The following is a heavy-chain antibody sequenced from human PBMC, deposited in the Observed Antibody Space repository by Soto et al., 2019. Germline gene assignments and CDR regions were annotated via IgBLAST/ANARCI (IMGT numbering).Heavy chain of an antibody. V-gene: IGHV3-33*01. CDR3: ARDPGVTNYYFDY. J-gene: IGHJ4*02. CDR2: MWFDGSKQ. Sequence: QVQLVESGGGVVQPGRSLRLSCVTSGFSFSRYGFHWVRQAPGKGLEWVAVMWFDGSKQYYVDSAKGRFTISRDNSKNTLYLQMNSLRADDTAVYYCARDPGVTNYYFDYWGQGALVTVSS. D-gene: IGHD4-17*01. CDR1: GFSFSRYG.